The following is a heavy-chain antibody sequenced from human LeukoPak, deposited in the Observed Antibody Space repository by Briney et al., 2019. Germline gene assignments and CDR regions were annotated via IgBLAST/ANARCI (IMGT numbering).Heavy chain of an antibody. Sequence: PGGSLRLPCVASGFTFSDYGIYWVRQAPGKGLEHVSAISSTGTYTYYANSVRGRFTISRDNSKNTLYLQMGSLRAEDMAVYYCARGPTVTTFNAFDIWGQGTMVTVSS. CDR2: ISSTGTYT. CDR3: ARGPTVTTFNAFDI. D-gene: IGHD4-17*01. J-gene: IGHJ3*02. V-gene: IGHV3-64*01. CDR1: GFTFSDYG.